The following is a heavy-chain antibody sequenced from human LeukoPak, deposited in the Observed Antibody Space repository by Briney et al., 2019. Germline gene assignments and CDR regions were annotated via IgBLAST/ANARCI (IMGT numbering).Heavy chain of an antibody. Sequence: SETQSLTCAVYGGSFSGYYWSWIRQPPGKGREWIGEINHSGSTNYNPSLKSRVTISVDTSKNQFSLKLSSMTAADTAVYYCAREGANDAFDIWGQGTMVTVSS. J-gene: IGHJ3*02. CDR1: GGSFSGYY. CDR3: AREGANDAFDI. CDR2: INHSGST. V-gene: IGHV4-34*01. D-gene: IGHD1-26*01.